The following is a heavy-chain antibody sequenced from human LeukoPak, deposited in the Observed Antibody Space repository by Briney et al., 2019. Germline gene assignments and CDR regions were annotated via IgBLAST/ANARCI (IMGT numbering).Heavy chain of an antibody. CDR2: INTDGSDT. CDR3: ARDESVTGPTTFDY. J-gene: IGHJ4*02. V-gene: IGHV3-74*01. Sequence: QPGGSLSLSCAASGFTFRRYWMHWVRHAPGKGPVWVSRINTDGSDTIYADFVKGRFTISRDNAKNTLFLQMNSLRAEDTAVYYCARDESVTGPTTFDYWGQGTLVTVSS. D-gene: IGHD6-19*01. CDR1: GFTFRRYW.